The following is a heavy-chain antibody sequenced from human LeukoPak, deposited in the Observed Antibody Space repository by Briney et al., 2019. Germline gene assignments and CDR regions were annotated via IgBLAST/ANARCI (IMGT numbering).Heavy chain of an antibody. Sequence: GGSLRLSCAASGFTFSSYEMNWVRQAPGKGLEGVSYISSSGSTIYYADSVKGRFTISRDNAKNSLYLQMNSLRAEDTAVYYCARVAYDSSGYYHFDYWGQGTLVTVSS. D-gene: IGHD3-22*01. J-gene: IGHJ4*02. CDR3: ARVAYDSSGYYHFDY. V-gene: IGHV3-48*03. CDR2: ISSSGSTI. CDR1: GFTFSSYE.